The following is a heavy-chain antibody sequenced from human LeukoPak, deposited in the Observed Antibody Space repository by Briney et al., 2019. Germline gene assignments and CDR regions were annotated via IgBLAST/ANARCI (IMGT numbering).Heavy chain of an antibody. CDR1: DGSISSSSYY. D-gene: IGHD3-22*01. J-gene: IGHJ4*02. Sequence: SETLSLTRNVSDGSISSSSYYWGWIRQPPGKGLEWIGSMDYSGSPYYNPSLKSRVIMSVDTSKNQFSLRLSSVTAADTAVYFCARAPDYYDNGGYFPTFFDFWGQGTLITVSS. CDR2: MDYSGSP. V-gene: IGHV4-39*07. CDR3: ARAPDYYDNGGYFPTFFDF.